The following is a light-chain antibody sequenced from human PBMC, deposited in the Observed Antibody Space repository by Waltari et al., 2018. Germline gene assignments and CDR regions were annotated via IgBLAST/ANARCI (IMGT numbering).Light chain of an antibody. CDR3: QQRGNWPPIT. V-gene: IGKV3-11*01. Sequence: DSVLTQSPATLSLSPGETATPSCRDSQTVGTSLAWYQQKPGQAPRLLMYDVYNRATGIPARFSGSGSGTDFTLTIAKLEPEDFAIYYCQQRGNWPPITFGQGTRLDI. J-gene: IGKJ5*01. CDR1: QTVGTS. CDR2: DVY.